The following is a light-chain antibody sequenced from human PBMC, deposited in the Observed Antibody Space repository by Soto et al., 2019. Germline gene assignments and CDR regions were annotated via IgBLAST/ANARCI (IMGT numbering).Light chain of an antibody. Sequence: EIVLTQSPGTLSLSPGERATLSCRASQSVSSSYLAWYQHKLGQPPRLLIFGASSRATGIPDRFSGSGSGTDFTLTISRLEPEDFAVYYCQQYGSSPRTFGQGTKVEIK. CDR1: QSVSSSY. J-gene: IGKJ1*01. V-gene: IGKV3-20*01. CDR2: GAS. CDR3: QQYGSSPRT.